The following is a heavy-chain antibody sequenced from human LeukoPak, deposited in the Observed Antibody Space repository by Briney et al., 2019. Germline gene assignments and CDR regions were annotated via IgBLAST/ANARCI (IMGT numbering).Heavy chain of an antibody. Sequence: GGSLRLSCAASGFTFSSYEMNWVRQAPGKGLEWVSYISSSGSTIYYADSVKGRFTISRDNAKNSLYLQLNSLRVEDTAVYYCARIQRGSLVAIDYWGQGTLVTVSS. CDR3: ARIQRGSLVAIDY. J-gene: IGHJ4*02. D-gene: IGHD5-12*01. CDR1: GFTFSSYE. V-gene: IGHV3-48*03. CDR2: ISSSGSTI.